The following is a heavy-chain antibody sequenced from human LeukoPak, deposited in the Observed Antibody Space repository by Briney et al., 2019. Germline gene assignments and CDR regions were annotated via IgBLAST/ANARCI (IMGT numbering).Heavy chain of an antibody. Sequence: GGSLRLSCAASGFTFSPYTMHWFRQPPGEGLEWVSYINTGSSTIYYADSVKGRFTISRDNAKNSLYLQLNSLRAEDTAVYYCARDSSVCAFDVWGQGTMVTVSS. CDR3: ARDSSVCAFDV. CDR1: GFTFSPYT. CDR2: INTGSSTI. V-gene: IGHV3-48*01. J-gene: IGHJ3*01. D-gene: IGHD6-6*01.